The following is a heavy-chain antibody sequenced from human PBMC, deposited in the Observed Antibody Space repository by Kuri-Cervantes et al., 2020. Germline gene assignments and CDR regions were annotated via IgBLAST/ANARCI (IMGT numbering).Heavy chain of an antibody. CDR1: GFTFSHYG. J-gene: IGHJ4*02. CDR3: ARQELGYCSGGSCYSGGTLFDY. V-gene: IGHV3-30*03. CDR2: ISYDGSNE. Sequence: GESLKISCAASGFTFSHYGMHWVRQAPGKGLEWVAIISYDGSNEYYADSVKGRFTISRDNAKNSLYLQMNSLRAEDTAVYYCARQELGYCSGGSCYSGGTLFDYWGQGTLVTVSS. D-gene: IGHD2-15*01.